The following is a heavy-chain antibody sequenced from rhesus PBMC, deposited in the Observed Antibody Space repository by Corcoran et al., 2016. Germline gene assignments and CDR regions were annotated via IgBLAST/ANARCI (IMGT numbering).Heavy chain of an antibody. CDR3: ARERGIWTGYYPFYYGLDS. CDR1: GYSISSGYG. Sequence: QVQLQESGPGLVKPSETLSLTCAVSGYSISSGYGWSRIRQPPGKGLEWNGYIGGTSGRTTYHPSLKSRVTISKDTSKNQFSLKLSSVTAADTAVYYCARERGIWTGYYPFYYGLDSWGQGVVVTVSS. V-gene: IGHV4-127*01. J-gene: IGHJ6*01. CDR2: IGGTSGRT. D-gene: IGHD3-3*01.